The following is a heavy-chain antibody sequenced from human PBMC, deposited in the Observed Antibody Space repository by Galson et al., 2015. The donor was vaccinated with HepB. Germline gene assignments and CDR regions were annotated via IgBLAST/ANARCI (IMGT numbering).Heavy chain of an antibody. J-gene: IGHJ5*02. CDR1: GYSFTSYW. CDR2: IYPGDSDT. D-gene: IGHD5-18*01. Sequence: QSGAEVKKPGESLKISCKGSGYSFTSYWIGRVRQMPGKGLEWMGIIYPGDSDTRYSPSFQGQVTISADKSISTAYLQWSSLKASDTAMYYCATSGVSPDTAMVTGWFDPWGQGTLVTVSS. CDR3: ATSGVSPDTAMVTGWFDP. V-gene: IGHV5-51*01.